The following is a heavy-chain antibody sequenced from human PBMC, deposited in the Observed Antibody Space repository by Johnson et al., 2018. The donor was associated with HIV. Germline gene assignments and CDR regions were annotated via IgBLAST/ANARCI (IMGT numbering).Heavy chain of an antibody. D-gene: IGHD3-22*01. J-gene: IGHJ3*02. CDR3: AKRLGFDNRGDQFDI. CDR1: GFTFDDYG. CDR2: VSGGGGIT. V-gene: IGHV3-23*04. Sequence: VQLVESGGGVVRPGGSLRLSCAASGFTFDDYGMNWVRQAPGKGLEWVATVSGGGGITYYADSVKGRFSISRDNSNNTLSLQMDSLRVEDTAVYYCAKRLGFDNRGDQFDIWGQGAMVTVSS.